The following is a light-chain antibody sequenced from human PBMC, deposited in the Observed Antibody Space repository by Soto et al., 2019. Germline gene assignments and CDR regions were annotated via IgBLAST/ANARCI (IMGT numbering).Light chain of an antibody. Sequence: DIQMTQSPSSLSASVGDRVTITCRASQSISSYLNWYQQKPGKAPKLLIYAASSLQSGVPSRFSGSESGTDFTLTISSLQPEDFATYYCQQSYSTPITFGQGTRTEIK. CDR3: QQSYSTPIT. CDR1: QSISSY. V-gene: IGKV1-39*01. J-gene: IGKJ5*01. CDR2: AAS.